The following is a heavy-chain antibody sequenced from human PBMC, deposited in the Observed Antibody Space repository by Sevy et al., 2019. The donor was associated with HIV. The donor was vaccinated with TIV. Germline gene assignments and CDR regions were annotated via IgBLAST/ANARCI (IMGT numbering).Heavy chain of an antibody. CDR2: IKPDGSQS. Sequence: GGSLRLSCTASGFTLEHYWMTWVRQAPGKGLEWVANIKPDGSQSYYVDSVKGRFTLSRDNAKNSLDLQMNSLRAEDTAVYYSARSGGYGWDLWGQGTMVTVSS. CDR3: ARSGGYGWDL. J-gene: IGHJ3*01. CDR1: GFTLEHYW. D-gene: IGHD3-16*01. V-gene: IGHV3-7*01.